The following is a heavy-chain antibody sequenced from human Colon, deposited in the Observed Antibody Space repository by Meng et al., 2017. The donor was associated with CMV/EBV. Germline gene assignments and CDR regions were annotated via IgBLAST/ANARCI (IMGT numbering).Heavy chain of an antibody. Sequence: GSLRLSCTVSGGSISSYYWTWVRQTPGKGLEWIGHVSYSGAADNNPSLKNRVSIALDVPKKQVSLILKSVTFADTAVYYCARTNSGVLTQNRFLDLWGRGTLVTVSS. CDR1: GGSISSYY. CDR3: ARTNSGVLTQNRFLDL. D-gene: IGHD7-27*01. J-gene: IGHJ2*01. V-gene: IGHV4-59*01. CDR2: VSYSGAA.